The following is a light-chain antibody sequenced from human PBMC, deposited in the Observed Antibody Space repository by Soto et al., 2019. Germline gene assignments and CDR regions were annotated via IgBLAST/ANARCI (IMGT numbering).Light chain of an antibody. J-gene: IGKJ1*01. CDR1: QSLSNS. V-gene: IGKV3-15*01. CDR2: GAS. Sequence: EIVLTQSPGTLSLSPGERATLSCRASQSLSNSELAWYQQKPGQAPRLLIYGASTRATGSPDRFSASGSATEFTLTISSLLSEDFAVYYCQQYNDWPRTFGQGTKVDIK. CDR3: QQYNDWPRT.